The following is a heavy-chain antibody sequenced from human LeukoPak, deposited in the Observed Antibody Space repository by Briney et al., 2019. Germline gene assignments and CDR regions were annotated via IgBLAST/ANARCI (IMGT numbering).Heavy chain of an antibody. D-gene: IGHD3-3*01. J-gene: IGHJ6*02. CDR1: GFTFTSYA. V-gene: IGHV1-3*01. CDR3: ARGGITIFGVVIIRDYYGMDV. CDR2: INAGNGNT. Sequence: ASVKVSCKASGFTFTSYAMHWVRQAPGQRLEWMGWINAGNGNTKYSQKFWGRVTITRDTSASTAYMELSSLRSEDTAVYYCARGGITIFGVVIIRDYYGMDVWGQGTTVTVSS.